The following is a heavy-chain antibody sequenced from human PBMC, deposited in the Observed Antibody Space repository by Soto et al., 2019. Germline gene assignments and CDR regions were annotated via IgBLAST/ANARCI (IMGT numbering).Heavy chain of an antibody. D-gene: IGHD5-18*01. CDR3: ATVPAMVTG. CDR2: IYYSGST. Sequence: PSETLALTCTVSGGSVSSGRYSWSWIRQPPGKGLEWIGYIYYSGSTKYNPSLKSRVTISVDTSKNQFSLKLSSVTAADTAVYYCATVPAMVTGWGQGTLVTVSS. J-gene: IGHJ4*01. CDR1: GGSVSSGRYS. V-gene: IGHV4-61*01.